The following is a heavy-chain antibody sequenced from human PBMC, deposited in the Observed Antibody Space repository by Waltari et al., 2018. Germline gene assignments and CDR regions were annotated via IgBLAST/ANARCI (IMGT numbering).Heavy chain of an antibody. CDR2: IYISGTT. V-gene: IGHV4-4*07. CDR1: GGSLSSPW. Sequence: QLQESGPRLVKPSETLSLPCSVSGGSLSSPWWSWIRQPAGKGLEWIGRIYISGTTNKNPSLESRITVSLDTPKNQFSLKLTSVSAADTAVYYCARQATSWSGFDYWGPGIQVTVSS. J-gene: IGHJ4*02. D-gene: IGHD2-15*01. CDR3: ARQATSWSGFDY.